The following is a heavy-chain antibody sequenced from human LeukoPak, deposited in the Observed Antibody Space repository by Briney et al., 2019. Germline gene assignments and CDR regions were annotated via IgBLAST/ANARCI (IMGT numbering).Heavy chain of an antibody. Sequence: GSSVNVSCKVSGYTLTELSMHWVRQAPGKGLEWMGGFDPEDGETIYAQKFQGRVTMTEDTSTDTAYMELSSLRSEDTAVYYCATISGSYSYDAFDIWGQGTMVTVSS. V-gene: IGHV1-24*01. CDR2: FDPEDGET. CDR3: ATISGSYSYDAFDI. D-gene: IGHD1-26*01. CDR1: GYTLTELS. J-gene: IGHJ3*02.